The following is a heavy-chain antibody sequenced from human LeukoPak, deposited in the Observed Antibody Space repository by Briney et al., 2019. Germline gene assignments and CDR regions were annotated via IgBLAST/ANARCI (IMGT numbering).Heavy chain of an antibody. CDR2: IHGNSGVT. V-gene: IGHV1-2*02. CDR1: GYMFTDYY. CDR3: ARLMDV. J-gene: IGHJ6*02. Sequence: ASVKVCCKASGYMFTDYYMHWVRQAPGQGLEWMGWIHGNSGVTNYAQKFAGRVTITRDTSISTGYMELTRLRSDDTAVYYCARLMDVWGQGTTVTVS.